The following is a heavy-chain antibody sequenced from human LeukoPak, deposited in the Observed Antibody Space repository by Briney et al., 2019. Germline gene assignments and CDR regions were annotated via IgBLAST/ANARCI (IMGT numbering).Heavy chain of an antibody. J-gene: IGHJ4*02. CDR2: ISGSGGST. CDR3: AKGNSIAVSAFFDY. V-gene: IGHV3-23*01. D-gene: IGHD6-19*01. CDR1: GFTFSSYG. Sequence: GTLRLSCAASGFTFSSYGMSWVRQAPGKGLEWVSTISGSGGSTYYADSVKGRFTISRDNSKNSLYLQMNSLRTEDTALYYCAKGNSIAVSAFFDYWGQGTLVTVSS.